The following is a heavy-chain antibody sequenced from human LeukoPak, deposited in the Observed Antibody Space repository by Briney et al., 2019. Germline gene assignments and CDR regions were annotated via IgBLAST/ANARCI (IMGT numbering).Heavy chain of an antibody. V-gene: IGHV3-30-3*01. Sequence: GRSLRLSCAASGFPFSSYAMHWVRQAPGKGLEWVAVISYDGSNKYYADSVKGRFTTSRDNSKNTLYLQMNSLRAEDTAVYYCARDVVGGAFDIWGQGTTVTVSS. CDR2: ISYDGSNK. CDR3: ARDVVGGAFDI. J-gene: IGHJ3*02. CDR1: GFPFSSYA. D-gene: IGHD1-26*01.